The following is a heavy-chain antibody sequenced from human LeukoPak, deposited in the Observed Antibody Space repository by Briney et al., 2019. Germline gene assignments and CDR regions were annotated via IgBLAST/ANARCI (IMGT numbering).Heavy chain of an antibody. V-gene: IGHV4-34*01. CDR2: INDYTGDT. CDR1: GGSFTDYF. D-gene: IGHD3-22*01. Sequence: SETLSLTCTVYGGSFTDYFWTWIRQSPGKGLEWIGEINDYTGDTSYNPSLNSRVSTSLEKSKNQFSLELRSVTAADTAVYYCARGRIAKIVVVHSFSYGMDVWGQGTTVTVSS. CDR3: ARGRIAKIVVVHSFSYGMDV. J-gene: IGHJ6*02.